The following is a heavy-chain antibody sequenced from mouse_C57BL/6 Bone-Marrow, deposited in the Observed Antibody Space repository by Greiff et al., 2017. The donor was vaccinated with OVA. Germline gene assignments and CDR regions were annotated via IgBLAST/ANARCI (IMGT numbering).Heavy chain of an antibody. J-gene: IGHJ3*01. D-gene: IGHD2-5*01. Sequence: EVQLQQSGPELVKPGASVKISCKASGYTFTDYYMNWVKQSHGKSLEWIGDINPNNGGTSYNQKFKGKATLTVDKSSSTAYMELRSLTSEDSAVYYCAWGMGYSNKFAYWGQGTLVTVSA. CDR3: AWGMGYSNKFAY. CDR2: INPNNGGT. CDR1: GYTFTDYY. V-gene: IGHV1-26*01.